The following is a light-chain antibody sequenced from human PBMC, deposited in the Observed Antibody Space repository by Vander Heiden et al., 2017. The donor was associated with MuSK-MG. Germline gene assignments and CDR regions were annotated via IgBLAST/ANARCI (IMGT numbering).Light chain of an antibody. Sequence: IQMTQSPSTLTASIGDRVTITCRASQSINSWLAWYQQKPGKAPKLLIYDASSLESGVPSRFSATGSGTEFSLTISSLQPDDFATYYCQQDNSYSHTFGQGTKLEIK. CDR3: QQDNSYSHT. V-gene: IGKV1-5*01. CDR1: QSINSW. CDR2: DAS. J-gene: IGKJ2*01.